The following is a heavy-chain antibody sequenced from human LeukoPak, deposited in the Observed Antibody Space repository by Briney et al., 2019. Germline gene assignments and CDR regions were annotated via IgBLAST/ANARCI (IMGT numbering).Heavy chain of an antibody. J-gene: IGHJ5*02. V-gene: IGHV3-21*01. CDR1: GFTFSSYS. CDR3: ARDAAGMTDP. CDR2: ISSSSSYI. D-gene: IGHD1-1*01. Sequence: AGSLRLSCAASGFTFSSYSKNWVRQAPGKGLEWVSSISSSSSYIYYADSVKGRFTIPRNNAKNSLYLQMNSLRAEDTAVYYCARDAAGMTDPWGQGTLVTVSS.